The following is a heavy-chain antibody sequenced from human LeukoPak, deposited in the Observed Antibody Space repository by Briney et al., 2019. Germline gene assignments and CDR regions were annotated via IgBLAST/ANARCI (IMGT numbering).Heavy chain of an antibody. D-gene: IGHD3-3*01. CDR2: INHSGST. V-gene: IGHV4-34*01. CDR1: GGSFSGYY. J-gene: IGHJ4*02. CDR3: AGAYYDFWSGYYGPADY. Sequence: SETLSLTCAVYGGSFSGYYWSWIRQPPGKGLEWIGEINHSGSTSYNPSLKSRVTISVDTSKNQFSLKLSSVTAADTAVYYCAGAYYDFWSGYYGPADYWGQGTLVTVSS.